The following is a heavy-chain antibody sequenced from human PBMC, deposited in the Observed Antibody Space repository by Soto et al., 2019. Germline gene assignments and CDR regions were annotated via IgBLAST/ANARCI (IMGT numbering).Heavy chain of an antibody. D-gene: IGHD3-10*01. Sequence: SETLSLTCTVSGGSISSGGYYWSWIRQHPGKGLEWIGYIYYSGSTYYNPSLKSRVTISVDTSKNQFSLKLSSVTAADTAVYYCARDGAYGSGNFDYWGQGTLVTVSS. CDR3: ARDGAYGSGNFDY. J-gene: IGHJ4*02. V-gene: IGHV4-31*02. CDR2: IYYSGST. CDR1: GGSISSGGYY.